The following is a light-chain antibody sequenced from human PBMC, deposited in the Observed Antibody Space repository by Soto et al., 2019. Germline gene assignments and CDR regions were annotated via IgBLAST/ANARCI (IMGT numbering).Light chain of an antibody. J-gene: IGKJ4*01. CDR2: AAS. V-gene: IGKV1-39*01. CDR1: QSISTY. Sequence: DIQMTQSPSSMSASVGDRVTITCRASQSISTYLNWYQQKPGKAPNLLIYAASSLQSGVPSRFSGSGSGTDFTLTISSLQSEDFAVYYCQQYSKWPLAFGGGTRVEIK. CDR3: QQYSKWPLA.